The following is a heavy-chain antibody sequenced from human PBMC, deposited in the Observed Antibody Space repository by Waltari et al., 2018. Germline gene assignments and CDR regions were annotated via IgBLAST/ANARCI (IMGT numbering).Heavy chain of an antibody. Sequence: EVQLLQSGGGLVQPGGSLRLSCAASGFIFNYYAMCWVRQTPGKGRSWCSCMGGRGARRDLAVSVRGRFTNYRANVNNTVDLQMTSLRAEDTAVYYCAKDLGYYDSSGYFFRALDIWGQGT. CDR3: AKDLGYYDSSGYFFRALDI. J-gene: IGHJ3*02. D-gene: IGHD3-22*01. CDR2: MGGRGARR. V-gene: IGHV3-23*01. CDR1: GFIFNYYA.